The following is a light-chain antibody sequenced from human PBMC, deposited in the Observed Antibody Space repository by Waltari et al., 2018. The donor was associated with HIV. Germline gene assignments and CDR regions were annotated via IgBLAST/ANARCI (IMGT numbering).Light chain of an antibody. V-gene: IGKV2-28*01. CDR1: QSLLHSNGYNY. J-gene: IGKJ1*01. Sequence: DIVMTQSPLSLPVTPGEPASISCRSSQSLLHSNGYNYLDWYLQKPGQSPQLLSYLGSTWASGVPDRFSGSGSVTDFTLKIRRVEAEDVGVYYCMQALQTPKTFGQGTKVEIK. CDR2: LGS. CDR3: MQALQTPKT.